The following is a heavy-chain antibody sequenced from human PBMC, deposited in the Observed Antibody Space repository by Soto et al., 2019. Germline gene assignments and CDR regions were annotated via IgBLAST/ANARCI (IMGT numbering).Heavy chain of an antibody. CDR3: ARSPPPPSLTPHSSSWYVDYYYYGMDV. J-gene: IGHJ6*02. Sequence: GESLKISCKGSGYGFTSYWISWVRQMPGKGLEWMGRIDPSDSYTNYSPSFQGHVTISADKSISTAYLQWSSLKASDTAMYYCARSPPPPSLTPHSSSWYVDYYYYGMDVWGQGTTVTVS. CDR2: IDPSDSYT. D-gene: IGHD6-13*01. CDR1: GYGFTSYW. V-gene: IGHV5-10-1*01.